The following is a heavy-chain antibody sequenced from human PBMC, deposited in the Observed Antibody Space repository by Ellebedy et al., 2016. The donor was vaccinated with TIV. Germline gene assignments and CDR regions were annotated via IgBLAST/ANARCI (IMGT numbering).Heavy chain of an antibody. CDR3: ARGLTMYYFDY. CDR2: ISSSSSTI. D-gene: IGHD3-10*02. J-gene: IGHJ4*02. Sequence: GGSLRLPCAASGFTFSSYSMNWVRQAPGKGLEWVSYISSSSSTIYYADSVKGRFTISRDNAKNSLYLQMNSRRDEDTAVYYCARGLTMYYFDYWGQGTLVTVSS. V-gene: IGHV3-48*02. CDR1: GFTFSSYS.